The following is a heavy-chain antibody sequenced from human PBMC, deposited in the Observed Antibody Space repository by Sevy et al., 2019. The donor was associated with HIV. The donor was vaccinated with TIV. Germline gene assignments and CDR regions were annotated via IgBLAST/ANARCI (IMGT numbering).Heavy chain of an antibody. CDR3: AEDRGSARIYFDA. V-gene: IGHV3-23*01. Sequence: GGSLRLSCAASGFTFSNYAMTWVRQAPGKGLEWVSSISGSTGTTYYADSVKGRFTISRDNSKNTLYLQMNSLRAEDTAVYSCAEDRGSARIYFDAWGQGTPVTVSS. CDR1: GFTFSNYA. J-gene: IGHJ4*02. CDR2: ISGSTGTT.